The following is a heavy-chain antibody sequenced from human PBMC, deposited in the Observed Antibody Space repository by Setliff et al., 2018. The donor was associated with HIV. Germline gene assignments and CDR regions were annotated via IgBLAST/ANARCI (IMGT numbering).Heavy chain of an antibody. D-gene: IGHD6-13*01. CDR3: TKDGLAAGARAFDI. Sequence: GASVKVSCKASGYTFSSYGISWVRQAPGQGLQWVGWISGYNGNTHYAQNVRGRVTMTTDTSTNTAYMDLRSLRSDDTAVYYCTKDGLAAGARAFDIWGQGTMVTVSS. J-gene: IGHJ3*02. CDR2: ISGYNGNT. CDR1: GYTFSSYG. V-gene: IGHV1-18*01.